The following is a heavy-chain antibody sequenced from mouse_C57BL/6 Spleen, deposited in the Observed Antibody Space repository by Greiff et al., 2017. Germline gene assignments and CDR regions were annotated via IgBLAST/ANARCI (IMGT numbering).Heavy chain of an antibody. V-gene: IGHV1-7*01. CDR3: AKTAQATGAMDY. CDR2: INPSSGYT. J-gene: IGHJ4*01. CDR1: GYTFTSYW. D-gene: IGHD3-2*02. Sequence: QVQLQQSGAELAKPGASVKLSCKASGYTFTSYWMHWVKQRPGQGLEWIGYINPSSGYTKYNQKFKDKATLTADKYSSTAYMQLSSLTYEDSAVYYFAKTAQATGAMDYWGQGTSVTVSS.